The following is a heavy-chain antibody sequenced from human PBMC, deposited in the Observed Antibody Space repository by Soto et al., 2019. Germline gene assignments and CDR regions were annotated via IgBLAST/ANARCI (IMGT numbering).Heavy chain of an antibody. CDR2: IYYSGST. CDR1: GGSISSYY. V-gene: IGHV4-59*01. D-gene: IGHD2-2*01. Sequence: NPSETLSLTCTVSGGSISSYYWSWIRQPPGKGLEWIGYIYYSGSTNYNPSLKSRVTISVDTSKNQFSLKLSSVTAADTAVYYCARYSSTSRYTTYYFDYWGQGTLVTVSS. J-gene: IGHJ4*02. CDR3: ARYSSTSRYTTYYFDY.